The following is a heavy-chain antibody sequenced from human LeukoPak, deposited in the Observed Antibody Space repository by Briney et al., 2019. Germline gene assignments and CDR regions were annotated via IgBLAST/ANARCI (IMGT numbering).Heavy chain of an antibody. D-gene: IGHD1-26*01. Sequence: GGSLRLSCAASGFTFSSYSMNWVRQAPGKGLEWVSHITARGTAMFYADSVKGRFTISRDNAKNSLYLQMNSLRDEDTAVYYCASSGSYRFDYWGQGTLVTVSS. CDR3: ASSGSYRFDY. J-gene: IGHJ4*02. CDR2: ITARGTAM. V-gene: IGHV3-48*02. CDR1: GFTFSSYS.